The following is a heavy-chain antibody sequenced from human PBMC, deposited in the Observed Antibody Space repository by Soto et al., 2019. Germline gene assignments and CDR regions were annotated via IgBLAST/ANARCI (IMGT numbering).Heavy chain of an antibody. V-gene: IGHV4-39*02. CDR2: IYYSGST. D-gene: IGHD2-8*01. CDR1: GGSISSSSYY. J-gene: IGHJ5*02. CDR3: ADGDGVRVWLRSWFDP. Sequence: LQLQESGPGLVKPSETLSLTCTVSGGSISSSSYYWGWIRQPPGKVLEWIGSIYYSGSTYDNPFLNSHVTITEDTSYNHFSLKLSSVTAAATAVYYCADGDGVRVWLRSWFDPRGQGTLVTVSS.